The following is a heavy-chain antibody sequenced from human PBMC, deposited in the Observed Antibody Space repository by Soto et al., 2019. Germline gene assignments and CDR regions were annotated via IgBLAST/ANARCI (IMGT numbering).Heavy chain of an antibody. CDR1: GGTFSSYA. D-gene: IGHD2-15*01. J-gene: IGHJ6*02. CDR2: IIPIFGTA. CDR3: ARVGCSGGSCYGHGMDV. Sequence: QVQLVQSGAGVKKPGSSVKVSCKASGGTFSSYAISWVRQAPGQGLEWMGGIIPIFGTANYAQKFQGRVTITADESTSTAYMELSSLRSEDTAVYYCARVGCSGGSCYGHGMDVWGQGTTVTVSS. V-gene: IGHV1-69*01.